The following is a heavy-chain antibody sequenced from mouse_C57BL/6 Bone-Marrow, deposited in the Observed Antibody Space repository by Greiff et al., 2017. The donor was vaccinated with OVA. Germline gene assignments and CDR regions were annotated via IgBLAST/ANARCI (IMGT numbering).Heavy chain of an antibody. CDR3: AFITTVVAPFDY. J-gene: IGHJ2*01. V-gene: IGHV14-3*01. CDR1: GFNIKNTY. Sequence: VQLKESVAELVRPGASVKLSCTASGFNIKNTYMHWVKQRPEQGLEWIGRIDPANGNTKYAPKFQGKATITADTSSNTAYLQLSSLTSEDTAIYYCAFITTVVAPFDYWGQGTTLTVSS. D-gene: IGHD1-1*01. CDR2: IDPANGNT.